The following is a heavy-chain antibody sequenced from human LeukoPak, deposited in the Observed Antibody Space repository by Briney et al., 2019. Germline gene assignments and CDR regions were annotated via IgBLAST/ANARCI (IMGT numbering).Heavy chain of an antibody. CDR2: ISAYNGDT. V-gene: IGHV1-18*01. CDR3: AHVLTMIVVPLPPYDMDV. D-gene: IGHD3-22*01. J-gene: IGHJ6*02. Sequence: ASVKVSCKASGYTFTSYGISWVRQAPGQGLEWMGWISAYNGDTNYAQKLQGRVTMTTDTSTSTAYMELRSLRPDDTAVYYCAHVLTMIVVPLPPYDMDVWGQGTTVTVSS. CDR1: GYTFTSYG.